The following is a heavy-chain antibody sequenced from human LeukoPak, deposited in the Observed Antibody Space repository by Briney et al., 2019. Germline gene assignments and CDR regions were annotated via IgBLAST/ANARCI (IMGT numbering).Heavy chain of an antibody. V-gene: IGHV3-48*03. CDR3: ARRGYYFDY. J-gene: IGHJ4*02. CDR2: ISNSGSII. CDR1: GFTFSSYE. Sequence: GGSLRLSCAPSGFTFSSYEINWVRQAPGKGLEWVSYISNSGSIICYADSVKGRFTISRDNAKNSLYLQMNSLRAEDTAVYYCARRGYYFDYWGQGTLVTISS.